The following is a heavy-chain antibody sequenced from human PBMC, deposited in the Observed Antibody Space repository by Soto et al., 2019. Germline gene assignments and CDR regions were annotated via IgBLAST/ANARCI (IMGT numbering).Heavy chain of an antibody. V-gene: IGHV1-69*01. Sequence: QVQLVQSGAEVKKPGSSVKVSCKDSGGTFSSYAISCVRQAPGQGLEWMGGINPIFGTANHAQKFQGRVTITADVSTSTADMELSSLGSEDTAVYYCARGLSSSLAYYYYGMDVCGQGTTVTVS. CDR1: GGTFSSYA. CDR2: INPIFGTA. J-gene: IGHJ6*02. D-gene: IGHD6-6*01. CDR3: ARGLSSSLAYYYYGMDV.